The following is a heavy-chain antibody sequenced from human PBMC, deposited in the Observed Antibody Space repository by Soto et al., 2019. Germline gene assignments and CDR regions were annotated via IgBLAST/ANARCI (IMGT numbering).Heavy chain of an antibody. CDR1: GFTFSNAW. CDR3: TTDRLGVILLNYFDY. Sequence: EVQLVESGGGLVKPGGSLRLSCAASGFTFSNAWMSWVRQAPGKGLEWVGRIKSKTDGGTTDYAAPVKGRFTISRDDSKNTLYLQMNSLKTEDTAVYYCTTDRLGVILLNYFDYWGQGTLVTVSS. V-gene: IGHV3-15*01. CDR2: IKSKTDGGTT. D-gene: IGHD3-16*01. J-gene: IGHJ4*02.